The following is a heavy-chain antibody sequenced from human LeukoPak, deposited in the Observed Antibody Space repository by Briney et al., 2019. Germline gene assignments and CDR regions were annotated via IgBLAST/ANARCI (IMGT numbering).Heavy chain of an antibody. CDR1: GYTFTNHY. CDR3: ARGRPASFDP. D-gene: IGHD2-2*01. Sequence: ASVKVSCKASGYTFTNHYMHWVRQAPGQGLEWMGVINPSGGSTRFAQRFQGRVTMTRDTSTRTVYMELSSLRSEDTAVYYCARGRPASFDPWGQGTLVTVSS. J-gene: IGHJ5*02. V-gene: IGHV1-46*01. CDR2: INPSGGST.